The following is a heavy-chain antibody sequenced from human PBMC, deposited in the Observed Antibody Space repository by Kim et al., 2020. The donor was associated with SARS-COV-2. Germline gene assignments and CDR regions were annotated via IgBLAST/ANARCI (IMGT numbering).Heavy chain of an antibody. CDR2: IRSKAYGGTT. D-gene: IGHD1-26*01. J-gene: IGHJ4*02. CDR1: GFTFGDYA. Sequence: GGSLRLSCTASGFTFGDYAMSWFRQAPGKGLGWVGFIRSKAYGGTTEYAASVKGRFTISRDDSKTIAYLQMNSVKTEDTAVYYCTRALVGATISGWGQGTLVTVSS. CDR3: TRALVGATISG. V-gene: IGHV3-49*03.